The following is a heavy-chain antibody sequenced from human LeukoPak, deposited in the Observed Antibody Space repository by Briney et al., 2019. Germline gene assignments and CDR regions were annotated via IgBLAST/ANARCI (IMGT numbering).Heavy chain of an antibody. CDR2: TYYRCKLYN. V-gene: IGHV6-1*03. Sequence: SQTLSLTCALSGDSFSSNSAAWDWVRQSQWRGLEWLGRTYYRCKLYNDYAVSVKSLITINPATSKNQFSLQLNSVTPEDTAVYYCARDRITMIVVVITNFSDDYWGQGTLVTVSS. D-gene: IGHD3-22*01. J-gene: IGHJ4*02. CDR1: GDSFSSNSAA. CDR3: ARDRITMIVVVITNFSDDY.